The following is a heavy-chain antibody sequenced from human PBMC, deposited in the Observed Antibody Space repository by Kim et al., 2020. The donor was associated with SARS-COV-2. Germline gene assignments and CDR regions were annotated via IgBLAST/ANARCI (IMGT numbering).Heavy chain of an antibody. V-gene: IGHV1-46*01. J-gene: IGHJ4*02. D-gene: IGHD3-3*01. CDR2: INPSGGST. Sequence: ASVKVSCKASGYTFTSYYMHWVRQAPGQGLEWMGIINPSGGSTSYAQKFQGRVTMTRDTSTSTVYMELSSLRSEDTAVYYCARVSRVSRTTIFGVVMYYWGQGTPVTVSS. CDR3: ARVSRVSRTTIFGVVMYY. CDR1: GYTFTSYY.